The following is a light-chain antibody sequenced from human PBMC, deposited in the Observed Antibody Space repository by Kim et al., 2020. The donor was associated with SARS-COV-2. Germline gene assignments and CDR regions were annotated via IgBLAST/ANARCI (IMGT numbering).Light chain of an antibody. CDR1: SSDIGGNNH. CDR2: AVT. V-gene: IGLV2-8*01. Sequence: QSALTQPPSASGSPGQSVTISCSGSSSDIGGNNHVSWYQQHPGKAPRLLIYAVTSRPSGVPGRFAGSKSGNTASLTVSGLQADDEADYYCSSYAGNKNVVFGGGTKVTVL. J-gene: IGLJ2*01. CDR3: SSYAGNKNVV.